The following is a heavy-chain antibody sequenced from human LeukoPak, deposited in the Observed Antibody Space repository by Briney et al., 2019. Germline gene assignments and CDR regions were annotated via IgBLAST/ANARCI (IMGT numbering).Heavy chain of an antibody. Sequence: SVKVTCKASEGTFSSYAICWVRQAPVQGLEWMGVIIPIFGTANYAQKFQGRVTITADESTSTAYMELSGLRSDDTAIYYCARGLRYFGSRWFDPWGQGTLVTVSS. CDR3: ARGLRYFGSRWFDP. D-gene: IGHD3-9*01. J-gene: IGHJ5*02. CDR1: EGTFSSYA. CDR2: IIPIFGTA. V-gene: IGHV1-69*13.